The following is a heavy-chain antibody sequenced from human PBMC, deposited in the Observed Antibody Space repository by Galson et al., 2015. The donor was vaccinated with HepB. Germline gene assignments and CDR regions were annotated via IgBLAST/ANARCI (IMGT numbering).Heavy chain of an antibody. CDR2: ISSRGTSK. J-gene: IGHJ4*02. CDR3: ARSGTCYDDSGFSTFPFDY. CDR1: GFSFNNYN. V-gene: IGHV3-48*01. D-gene: IGHD3-22*01. Sequence: SLRLSCAASGFSFNNYNMNWVRQAPGKGLEWVSYISSRGTSKYSAESVRGRFTISRDNAKKSLYLQMSSLRAEDAAVYYCARSGTCYDDSGFSTFPFDYWGRGVLVTVSS.